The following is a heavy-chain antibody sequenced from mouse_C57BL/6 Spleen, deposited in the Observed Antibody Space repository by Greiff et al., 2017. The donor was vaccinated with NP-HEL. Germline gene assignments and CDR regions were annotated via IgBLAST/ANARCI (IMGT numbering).Heavy chain of an antibody. D-gene: IGHD1-1*01. J-gene: IGHJ1*03. CDR3: ARPPVVSYWYFDV. V-gene: IGHV1-26*01. Sequence: EVQLQQSGPELVKPGASVKISCKASGYTFTDYYMNWVKQSHGKSLEWIGDINPNNGGTSYNQKFKGKATLTVDKSSSTAYMELRSLTSEDSAVYYCARPPVVSYWYFDVWGTGTTVTVSS. CDR1: GYTFTDYY. CDR2: INPNNGGT.